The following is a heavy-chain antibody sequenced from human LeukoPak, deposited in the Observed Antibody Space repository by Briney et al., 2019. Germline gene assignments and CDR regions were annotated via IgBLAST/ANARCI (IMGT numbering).Heavy chain of an antibody. CDR1: GYTFTGYY. V-gene: IGHV1-2*02. CDR2: INPNSGGT. Sequence: ASVKVSCKASGYTFTGYYMHWVRQAPGQGPEWMGWINPNSGGTNYAQKFQGRVTMTRDTSISTAYMELSRLRSDDTAVYYCARQTYYYDSSLDYWGQGTLVTVSS. D-gene: IGHD3-22*01. CDR3: ARQTYYYDSSLDY. J-gene: IGHJ4*02.